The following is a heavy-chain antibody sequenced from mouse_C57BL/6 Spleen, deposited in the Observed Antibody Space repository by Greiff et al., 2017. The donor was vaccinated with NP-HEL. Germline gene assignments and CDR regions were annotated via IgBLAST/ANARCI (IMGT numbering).Heavy chain of an antibody. CDR2: IDPSDSET. CDR3: ARYTLYYGSSYYAMDY. D-gene: IGHD1-1*01. V-gene: IGHV1-52*01. J-gene: IGHJ4*01. Sequence: QVQLQQPGAELVRPGSSVKLSCKASGYTFTSYWMHWVKQRPIQGLEWIGNIDPSDSETHYNQKFKDKATLTVDKSSSTAYMQLSSLTSEDSAVYYCARYTLYYGSSYYAMDYWGQGTSVTVSS. CDR1: GYTFTSYW.